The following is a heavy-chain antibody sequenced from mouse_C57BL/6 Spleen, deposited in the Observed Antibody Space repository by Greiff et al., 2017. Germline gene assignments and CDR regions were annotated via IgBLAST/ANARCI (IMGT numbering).Heavy chain of an antibody. CDR1: GYTFTSYT. D-gene: IGHD1-1*01. CDR2: INPSSGYT. J-gene: IGHJ3*01. CDR3: ARSRSSYFFDY. V-gene: IGHV1-4*01. Sequence: VQLKQSGAELARPGASVKMSCKASGYTFTSYTMHWVKQRPGQGLEWIGYINPSSGYTKYTQKFKDKATLTADKSSSTAYMQLSSLTSEDSAVYYCARSRSSYFFDYWGQGTLVTVSA.